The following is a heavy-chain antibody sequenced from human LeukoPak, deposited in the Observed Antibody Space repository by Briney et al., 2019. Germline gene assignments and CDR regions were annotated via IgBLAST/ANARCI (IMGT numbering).Heavy chain of an antibody. CDR1: GGSISSYY. J-gene: IGHJ4*02. Sequence: SETLSLTCTVSGGSISSYYWSWIRQPAGKGLEWIGRIYTSGSTNYNPSLKSRVTMSVDTSKNQFSLKLSSVTAADTAVYYCAGLYYYGSGSSFDYWGQGTLVAVSS. D-gene: IGHD3-10*01. CDR3: AGLYYYGSGSSFDY. CDR2: IYTSGST. V-gene: IGHV4-4*07.